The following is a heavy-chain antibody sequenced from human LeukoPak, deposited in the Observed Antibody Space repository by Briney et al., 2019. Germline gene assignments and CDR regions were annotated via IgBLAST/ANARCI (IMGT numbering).Heavy chain of an antibody. CDR3: ARVSYGYSSSQIDP. V-gene: IGHV1-2*02. CDR1: GYTFSSYG. CDR2: INPNSGGT. D-gene: IGHD6-13*01. Sequence: ASVKVSCKASGYTFSSYGITWARQAPGQGLEWMGWINPNSGGTNYAQKFQGRVTMTRDTSISTAYMELSRLRSDDTAVYYCARVSYGYSSSQIDPWGQGTLVTVSS. J-gene: IGHJ5*02.